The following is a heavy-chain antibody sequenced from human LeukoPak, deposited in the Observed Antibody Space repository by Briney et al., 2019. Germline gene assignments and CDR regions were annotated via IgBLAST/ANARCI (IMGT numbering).Heavy chain of an antibody. D-gene: IGHD3-10*01. V-gene: IGHV5-51*01. Sequence: GESLKISCKGSGYSFANNWIAWVRQMPGKGLEWMGIIYPRDSDITYSPSFQGQVTISVDKSISTAYLQWSSLKASDTAMYYCSRQPGTSLDYWGLGTLVTVSS. J-gene: IGHJ4*02. CDR1: GYSFANNW. CDR2: IYPRDSDI. CDR3: SRQPGTSLDY.